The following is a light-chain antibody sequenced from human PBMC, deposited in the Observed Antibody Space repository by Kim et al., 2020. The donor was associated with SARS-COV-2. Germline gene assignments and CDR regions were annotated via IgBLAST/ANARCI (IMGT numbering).Light chain of an antibody. CDR2: GKN. J-gene: IGLJ2*01. Sequence: LGQTVRITCQGDSLRSYYASWYQQKPGQAPVLVIYGKNNRPSGIPDRFSGSSSGNTASLTITGAQAEDEADYYCNSRDSSGNHHVVFGGGTKLTVL. CDR3: NSRDSSGNHHVV. V-gene: IGLV3-19*01. CDR1: SLRSYY.